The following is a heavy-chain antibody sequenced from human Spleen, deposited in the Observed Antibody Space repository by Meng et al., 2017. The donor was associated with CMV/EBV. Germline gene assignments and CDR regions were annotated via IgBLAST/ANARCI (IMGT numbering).Heavy chain of an antibody. V-gene: IGHV1-18*01. J-gene: IGHJ4*02. Sequence: GESLKISCAASGFTFSSYGMHWVRQAPGQGLEWMGWISARNGNTKYAQKFQGRVTLTTDTSASTSYLEVGSLRSDDTAVYYCARVIPRNIAPRWFLDYWGQGTPVTVSS. CDR2: ISARNGNT. CDR3: ARVIPRNIAPRWFLDY. CDR1: GFTFSSYG. D-gene: IGHD4-23*01.